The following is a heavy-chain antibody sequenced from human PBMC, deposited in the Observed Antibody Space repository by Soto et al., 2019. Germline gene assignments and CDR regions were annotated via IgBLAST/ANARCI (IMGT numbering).Heavy chain of an antibody. CDR2: INHSGST. V-gene: IGHV4-34*01. CDR3: ARLASGWQYYYFDF. D-gene: IGHD6-19*01. Sequence: QVQLQQWGAGLLKPSETLSLTCAVYGGSFSPYFWSWIRQPPGKGLEWSGEINHSGSTNYNPFLTRRATLSVDTSKNQVYLKLTSVTAADTAVYYCARLASGWQYYYFDFWGRGTPVTVSS. J-gene: IGHJ2*01. CDR1: GGSFSPYF.